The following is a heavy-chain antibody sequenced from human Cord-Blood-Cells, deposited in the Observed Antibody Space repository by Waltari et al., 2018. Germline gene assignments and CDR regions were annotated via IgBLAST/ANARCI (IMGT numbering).Heavy chain of an antibody. D-gene: IGHD6-6*01. J-gene: IGHJ2*01. CDR2: INESGST. Sequence: QVQLQQWGAGLLKPSETLSLTCAVYGGSFSGYYWCWIRQPPGEGLELIGEINESGSTNYNPPLKNRVNIAVGTSKNEFSQKLRAGTAADTAVYDGARGSSSGYFDVWGRGTLVTVAS. CDR1: GGSFSGYY. V-gene: IGHV4-34*01. CDR3: ARGSSSGYFDV.